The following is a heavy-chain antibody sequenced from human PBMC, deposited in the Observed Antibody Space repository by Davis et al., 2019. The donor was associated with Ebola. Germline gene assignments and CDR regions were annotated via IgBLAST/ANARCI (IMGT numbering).Heavy chain of an antibody. J-gene: IGHJ4*02. CDR3: AKNNWNDFIMLDN. D-gene: IGHD1-1*01. CDR1: GFTFSSYG. CDR2: IWSDGSNK. Sequence: GGSLRLSCAASGFTFSSYGMHWVRHAPGKGLQWVAVIWSDGSNKNYADSVNGRFTISRDNSKNTLYLQMNSLSAEDTAVDYCAKNNWNDFIMLDNWGQGTLVTVSS. V-gene: IGHV3-33*06.